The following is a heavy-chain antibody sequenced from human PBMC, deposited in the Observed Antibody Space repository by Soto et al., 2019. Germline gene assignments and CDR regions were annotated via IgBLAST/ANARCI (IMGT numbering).Heavy chain of an antibody. CDR1: GGTFSSYT. CDR2: IIPILGIA. V-gene: IGHV1-69*02. Sequence: GASVKVSCKASGGTFSSYTISWVRQAPGQGLEWMGRIIPILGIANYAQKFQGRVTITADKSTSTAYMELSSLRSEDTAVYYCAAYTSIAVAGTIFQHWGQGTLVTVSS. CDR3: AAYTSIAVAGTIFQH. J-gene: IGHJ1*01. D-gene: IGHD6-19*01.